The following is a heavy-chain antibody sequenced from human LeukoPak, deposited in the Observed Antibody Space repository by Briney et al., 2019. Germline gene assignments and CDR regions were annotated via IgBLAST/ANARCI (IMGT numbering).Heavy chain of an antibody. CDR1: GFTFSSSW. CDR3: AIGDYFDY. V-gene: IGHV3-7*01. CDR2: IKQDGSEK. D-gene: IGHD2-15*01. J-gene: IGHJ4*02. Sequence: GGSPRLSCAASGFTFSSSWMSWVRQAPGMGLEWVANIKQDGSEKYYVDSVKGRFTISRDNAKNSLYLQMNSLRAEDTAVYYCAIGDYFDYWGQGTLVTVSS.